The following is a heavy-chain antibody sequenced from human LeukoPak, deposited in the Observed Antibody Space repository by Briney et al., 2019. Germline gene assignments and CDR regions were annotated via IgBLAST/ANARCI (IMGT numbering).Heavy chain of an antibody. CDR1: AFSLNAYN. CDR2: ISYTGTYI. D-gene: IGHD1-26*01. Sequence: GGSLRLSCAASAFSLNAYNMNWVRPAPGKGLEWVSSISYTGTYIYYADSVKGRFTISRDNAQNSLYLQMNSLRAEDTAIYYCVRDRGTYRPIDYWGQGTLVTVSS. CDR3: VRDRGTYRPIDY. V-gene: IGHV3-21*04. J-gene: IGHJ4*02.